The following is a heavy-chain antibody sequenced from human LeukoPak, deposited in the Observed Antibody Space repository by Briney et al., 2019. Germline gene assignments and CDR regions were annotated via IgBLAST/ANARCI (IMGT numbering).Heavy chain of an antibody. CDR3: ARDAPIAAAGFYYFDY. CDR2: ISWNSGSI. CDR1: GFTFDDYA. Sequence: GGSLRLSCAASGFTFDDYAMHWVRQAPGKGLEWVSGISWNSGSIGYADSVKGRFTISRDNAKNSLYLQMNSLRAEDTAVYYCARDAPIAAAGFYYFDYWGQGTLVTVSS. J-gene: IGHJ4*02. D-gene: IGHD6-13*01. V-gene: IGHV3-9*01.